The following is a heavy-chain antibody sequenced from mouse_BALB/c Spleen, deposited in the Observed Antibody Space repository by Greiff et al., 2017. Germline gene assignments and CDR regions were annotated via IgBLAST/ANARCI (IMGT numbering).Heavy chain of an antibody. CDR3: GYDYEFAY. V-gene: IGHV5-6-5*01. D-gene: IGHD2-4*01. CDR1: GFTFSSYA. Sequence: EVQGVESGGGLVKPGGSLKLSCAASGFTFSSYAMSWVRQTPEKRLEWVASISSGGSTYYPDSVKGRFTISRDNARNILYLQMSSLRSEDTAMYYCGYDYEFAYWGQGTLVTVSA. CDR2: ISSGGST. J-gene: IGHJ3*01.